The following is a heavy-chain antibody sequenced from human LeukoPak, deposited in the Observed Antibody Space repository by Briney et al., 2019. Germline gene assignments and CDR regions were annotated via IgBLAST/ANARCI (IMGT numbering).Heavy chain of an antibody. Sequence: GASVKVSCKASGGTFSSYAISWVRQAPGQGLEWMGMSIPIFGTANYAQKFQGRVTITTDESTRTAYMELSSLRSEDTAVYYCARDPAGPGNLLLATGWGQGTLVTVSS. CDR1: GGTFSSYA. V-gene: IGHV1-69*05. J-gene: IGHJ4*02. CDR2: SIPIFGTA. CDR3: ARDPAGPGNLLLATG. D-gene: IGHD3-9*01.